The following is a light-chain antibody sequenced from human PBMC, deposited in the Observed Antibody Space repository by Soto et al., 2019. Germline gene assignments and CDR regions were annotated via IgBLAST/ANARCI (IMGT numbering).Light chain of an antibody. CDR3: QQYGSSPLP. V-gene: IGKV3-20*01. CDR2: RTS. J-gene: IGKJ5*01. Sequence: SQTINRIYVAWYQQKPGQAPRFLIYRTSDRANGIPGRFSGSGSWTDFTLTISRLEPEAFAMYNCQQYGSSPLPFGQGTRLEIK. CDR1: QTINRIY.